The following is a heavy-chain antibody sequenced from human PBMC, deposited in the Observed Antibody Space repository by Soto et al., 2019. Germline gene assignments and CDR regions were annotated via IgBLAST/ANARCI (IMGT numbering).Heavy chain of an antibody. Sequence: GGSLRLSCAASGFTFSSYGMHWVRQAPGKGLEWVAVIWYDGSNKYYADSVKGRFTISRDNSKNTLYLQMNSLRAEDTAVYYCARAGSNCSSTSCYGMRYYYYYMDVWGKGTTVTVSS. CDR3: ARAGSNCSSTSCYGMRYYYYYMDV. D-gene: IGHD2-2*01. CDR2: IWYDGSNK. CDR1: GFTFSSYG. V-gene: IGHV3-33*01. J-gene: IGHJ6*03.